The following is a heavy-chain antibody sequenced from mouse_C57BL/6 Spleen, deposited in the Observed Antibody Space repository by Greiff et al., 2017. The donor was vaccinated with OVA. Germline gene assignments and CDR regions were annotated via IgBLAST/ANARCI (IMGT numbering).Heavy chain of an antibody. CDR3: ARGAMDY. J-gene: IGHJ4*01. V-gene: IGHV1-26*01. CDR1: GYTFTDYY. Sequence: EVQLQQSGPELVKPGASVKISCKASGYTFTDYYMNWVKQSHGKSLEWIGDINPNNGGTSYNQKFKGKATLTVAKSSSTAYMELRSLTSEDSAVYYCARGAMDYWGQGTSVTVSS. CDR2: INPNNGGT.